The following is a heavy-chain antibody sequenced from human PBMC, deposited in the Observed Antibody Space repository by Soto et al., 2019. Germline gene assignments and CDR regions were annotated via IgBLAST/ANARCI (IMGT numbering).Heavy chain of an antibody. D-gene: IGHD3-16*02. CDR2: ISGSGGST. V-gene: IGHV3-23*01. J-gene: IGHJ4*02. CDR1: GFTFSSYA. CDR3: ARDGVITFGGVIVLDY. Sequence: GGSLRLSCAASGFTFSSYAMSWVRQAPGKGLEWVSAISGSGGSTYYADSVKGRFTISRDNSKNTLYLQMNSLRAEDTAVYYCARDGVITFGGVIVLDYWGQGTLVTVSS.